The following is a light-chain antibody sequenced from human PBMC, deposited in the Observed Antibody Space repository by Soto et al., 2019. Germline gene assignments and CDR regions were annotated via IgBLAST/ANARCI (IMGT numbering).Light chain of an antibody. CDR3: LQHHTHPYT. Sequence: DIQMTQSPSTLSASVGDRVTITCRASQSISRSLAWYQQKPGRAPKLLIFDASSLESGVPSRFGGSGFGTEFTLTVSSLEPEDFATYFCLQHHTHPYTFGQGTKLEI. J-gene: IGKJ2*01. CDR1: QSISRS. CDR2: DAS. V-gene: IGKV1-5*01.